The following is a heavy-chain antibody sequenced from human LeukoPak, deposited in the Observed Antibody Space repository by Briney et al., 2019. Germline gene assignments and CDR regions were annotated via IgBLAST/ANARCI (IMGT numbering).Heavy chain of an antibody. V-gene: IGHV4-39*01. J-gene: IGHJ6*03. CDR3: GRTVYSYYYYYMDV. CDR2: IYYSGST. D-gene: IGHD1-14*01. CDR1: GGSISISSYY. Sequence: SETLSLTCTVSGGSISISSYYWGWIRQPPGKGLEWIGSIYYSGSTYYNPSLKSRVTISVDTSKNQFSLKLSSVTAADTAVYYCGRTVYSYYYYYMDVWGKGTTVTVSS.